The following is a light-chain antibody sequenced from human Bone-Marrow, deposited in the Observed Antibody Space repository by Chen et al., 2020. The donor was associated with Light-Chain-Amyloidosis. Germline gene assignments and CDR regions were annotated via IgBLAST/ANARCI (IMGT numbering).Light chain of an antibody. CDR2: RAS. V-gene: IGKV1-5*03. CDR3: HQYNGYSWT. J-gene: IGKJ1*01. CDR1: QSISTW. Sequence: DIQMTQSPSTLSASVGDRVTITCRANQSISTWLAWYQQKPGKAPKLLIYRASSLESGVPSRFSGSGSGTEFTLTISSLQPDDFATYYCHQYNGYSWTFGQGTKVEIK.